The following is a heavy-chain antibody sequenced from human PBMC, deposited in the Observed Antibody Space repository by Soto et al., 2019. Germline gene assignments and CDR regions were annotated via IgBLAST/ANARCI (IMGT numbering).Heavy chain of an antibody. CDR2: IKSKTDGGTT. CDR3: TICLHLGELSLSG. J-gene: IGHJ4*02. D-gene: IGHD3-16*02. Sequence: GGSLRLSCAASGFTFSNAWMSWVRQAPGKGLEWVGRIKSKTDGGTTDYAAPVKGRFTISRDDSKNTLYLQMNSLKTEDTAVYYCTICLHLGELSLSGWGQGTLVTVSS. CDR1: GFTFSNAW. V-gene: IGHV3-15*01.